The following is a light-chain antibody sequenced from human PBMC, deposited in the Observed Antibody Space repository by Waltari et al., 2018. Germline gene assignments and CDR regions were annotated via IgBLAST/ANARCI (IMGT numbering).Light chain of an antibody. CDR2: DVS. V-gene: IGLV2-11*01. Sequence: QSALTQPRSVSGSPGQSVTISCTGTSSDVGSYNRVSWYQHHPGKAPRLMIYDVSERPSGVPERFSGSKSGTTASLTISGLQAEDEADYYCGSYAGSYTIYVFGTGTKVTVL. CDR1: SSDVGSYNR. J-gene: IGLJ1*01. CDR3: GSYAGSYTIYV.